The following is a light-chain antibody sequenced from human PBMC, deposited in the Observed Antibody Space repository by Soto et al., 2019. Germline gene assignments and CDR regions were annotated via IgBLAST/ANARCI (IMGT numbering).Light chain of an antibody. CDR2: DFN. Sequence: QSVLTQPASVSGSPGQSITISCTGTSSDVGGYNYVSWYQQHPGKAPKLMIYDFNSRPSGVSNRFSGSKAGNTASLTISGLQAEDEADYYCSSYTSSGTRVFGAGTKLTVL. CDR3: SSYTSSGTRV. CDR1: SSDVGGYNY. V-gene: IGLV2-14*03. J-gene: IGLJ1*01.